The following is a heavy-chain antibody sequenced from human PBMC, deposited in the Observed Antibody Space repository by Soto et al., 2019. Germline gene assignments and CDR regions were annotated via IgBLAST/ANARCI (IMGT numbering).Heavy chain of an antibody. V-gene: IGHV4-61*08. D-gene: IGHD3-10*01. CDR2: IYYSGST. J-gene: IGHJ6*02. CDR1: GGSISSGGYY. CDR3: ASLGHYYGSGSYYDYYYYGMDV. Sequence: SETLSLTCTVSGGSISSGGYYWSWIRQHPGKGLEWIGYIYYSGSTNYNPSLKSRVTISVDTSKNQFSLKLSSVTAADTAVYYCASLGHYYGSGSYYDYYYYGMDVWGQGTTVTVSS.